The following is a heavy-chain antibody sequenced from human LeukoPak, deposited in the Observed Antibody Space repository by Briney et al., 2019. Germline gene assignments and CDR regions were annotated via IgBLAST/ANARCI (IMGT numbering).Heavy chain of an antibody. J-gene: IGHJ3*02. CDR2: INHSGST. D-gene: IGHD2-8*01. CDR1: GGSFSGYY. V-gene: IGHV4-34*01. Sequence: PSETLSLTCAVHGGSFSGYYWSWIRQPPGKGLEWIGEINHSGSTNYNPSLKSRVTISVDTSKNQFSLKLSSVTAADTAVYYCASLPALYCTNGVCYPHDAFDIWGQGTMVTVSS. CDR3: ASLPALYCTNGVCYPHDAFDI.